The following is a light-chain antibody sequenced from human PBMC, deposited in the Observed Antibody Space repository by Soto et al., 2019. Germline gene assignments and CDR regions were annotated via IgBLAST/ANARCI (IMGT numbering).Light chain of an antibody. Sequence: QSVLTQPASVSGSPGQSITISCTGTSSDVGGYNYVSWYQQHPGKAPKLMIYDVSNRPSGVSNRFSGSKSGNTASLTISGLQAEDEADYYCTSYSSSSTLLFGGATKLTVL. CDR3: TSYSSSSTLL. CDR1: SSDVGGYNY. J-gene: IGLJ2*01. V-gene: IGLV2-14*01. CDR2: DVS.